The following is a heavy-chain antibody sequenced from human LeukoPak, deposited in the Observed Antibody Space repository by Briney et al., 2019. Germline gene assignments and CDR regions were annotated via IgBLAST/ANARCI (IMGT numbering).Heavy chain of an antibody. D-gene: IGHD3-22*01. CDR1: GFTVSSNY. V-gene: IGHV3-53*01. Sequence: GGSLRLSCAASGFTVSSNYMSWVRQAPGKGLEWVSVIYSGGSTYYADSVKGRFIISRDSSKNTLYLQMNSLRAEDTAVYYCARGTFDSSGYYSTRFDYWGQGTLVTVSS. J-gene: IGHJ4*02. CDR2: IYSGGST. CDR3: ARGTFDSSGYYSTRFDY.